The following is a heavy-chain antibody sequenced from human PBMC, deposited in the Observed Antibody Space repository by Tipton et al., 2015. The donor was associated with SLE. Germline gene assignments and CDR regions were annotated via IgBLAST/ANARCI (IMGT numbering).Heavy chain of an antibody. CDR2: IYYSGST. J-gene: IGHJ6*03. V-gene: IGHV4-30-4*01. CDR3: AGTSGHMDV. Sequence: TLSLTCTVSGGSISSHYWSWIRQPPGKGLEWIGYIYYSGSTYYNPSLKSRVTISVDTSKNQFSLKLSSVTAADTAVYYCAGTSGHMDVWGKGTTVTVSS. CDR1: GGSISSHY. D-gene: IGHD1-1*01.